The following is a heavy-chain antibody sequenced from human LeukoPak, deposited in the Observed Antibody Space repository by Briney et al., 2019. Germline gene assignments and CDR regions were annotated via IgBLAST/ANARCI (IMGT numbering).Heavy chain of an antibody. V-gene: IGHV3-21*01. CDR1: GFTFSSYS. CDR3: ARAESGWKTYYFDY. D-gene: IGHD6-19*01. Sequence: GGSLRLSCAASGFTFSSYSMNWVRQAPGKRLEWVSSISSSSSYIYYADSVKGRFTISRDNAKNSLYLQMNSLRAEDTAVYYCARAESGWKTYYFDYWGQGTLVTVSS. CDR2: ISSSSSYI. J-gene: IGHJ4*02.